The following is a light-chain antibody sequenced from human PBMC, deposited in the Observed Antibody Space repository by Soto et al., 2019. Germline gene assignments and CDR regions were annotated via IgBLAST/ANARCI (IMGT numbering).Light chain of an antibody. Sequence: DVVMTQSPLSLPVTLGQPASISCSSNQSLVHSDGIAYFSWFQQRPGRSPRRLIYKVSNRDSGVPARFSGSGSGTDFALKISRVEAEDVGVYYCMQSLQTPSITFGQGTRLEIK. CDR3: MQSLQTPSIT. CDR1: QSLVHSDGIAY. J-gene: IGKJ5*01. V-gene: IGKV2-30*02. CDR2: KVS.